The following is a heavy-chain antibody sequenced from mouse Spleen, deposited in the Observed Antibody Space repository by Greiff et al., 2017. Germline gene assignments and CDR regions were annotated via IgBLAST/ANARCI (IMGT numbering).Heavy chain of an antibody. V-gene: IGHV5-6*01. Sequence: EVMLVESGGDLVKPGGSLKLSCAASGFTFSSYGMSWVRQTPDKRLEWVATISSGGSYTYYPDSVKGRFTISRDNAKNTLYLQMSSLKSEDTAMYYCARHEGGWYFDVWGAGTTVTVSS. CDR3: ARHEGGWYFDV. CDR2: ISSGGSYT. J-gene: IGHJ1*01. CDR1: GFTFSSYG.